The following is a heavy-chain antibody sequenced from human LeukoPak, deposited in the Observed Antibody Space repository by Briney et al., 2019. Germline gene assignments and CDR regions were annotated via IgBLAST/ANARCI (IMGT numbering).Heavy chain of an antibody. CDR2: IGPHSTFT. CDR3: VREGEGPLSKDFDY. D-gene: IGHD2/OR15-2a*01. Sequence: GASMTVSFTSSGFTFTDHYIHWVRQGPGQGQEWMGYIGPHSTFTSSPQEFQGRVTMTRDASMSTAYMELTRLTSDDTAVYYCVREGEGPLSKDFDYWGQGTLVTVSS. CDR1: GFTFTDHY. J-gene: IGHJ4*02. V-gene: IGHV1-2*02.